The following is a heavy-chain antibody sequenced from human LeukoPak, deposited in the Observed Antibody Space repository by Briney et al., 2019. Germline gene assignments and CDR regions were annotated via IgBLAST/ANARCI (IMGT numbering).Heavy chain of an antibody. CDR3: ASSDESIYDFWSGYSY. J-gene: IGHJ4*02. V-gene: IGHV4-34*01. D-gene: IGHD3-3*01. CDR1: GGSFSGYY. Sequence: SETLSLTCAVYGGSFSGYYWSWIRQPPGKGLEWIGEINHSGSTNYNPSLKSRVTISVDTSKNQFSLKLSSVTAADMAVYYCASSDESIYDFWSGYSYWGQGTLVTVSS. CDR2: INHSGST.